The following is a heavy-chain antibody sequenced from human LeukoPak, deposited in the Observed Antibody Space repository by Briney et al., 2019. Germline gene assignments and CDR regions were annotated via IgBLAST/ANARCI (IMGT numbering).Heavy chain of an antibody. D-gene: IGHD4-17*01. J-gene: IGHJ6*02. Sequence: GGSLRLSCAASGFTFSSYAMHWVRQAPGKGLEWVAVTSYDGSDKYYVDSVKGRFTISRDNSKNTTYLQMNSLRAEDTAVCYCARVGTVTHYYYYYGMDVWGQGTTVTVSS. V-gene: IGHV3-30*04. CDR1: GFTFSSYA. CDR2: TSYDGSDK. CDR3: ARVGTVTHYYYYYGMDV.